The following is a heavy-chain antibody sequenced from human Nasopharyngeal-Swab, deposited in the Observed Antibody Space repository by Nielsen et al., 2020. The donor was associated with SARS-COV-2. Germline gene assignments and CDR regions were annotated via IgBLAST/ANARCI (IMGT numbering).Heavy chain of an antibody. D-gene: IGHD3-22*01. J-gene: IGHJ6*02. Sequence: SVKVSCKASGGTFSSYVISWVRQAPGQGLEWMGRIIPIFGIANYAQKLQGRVTITADKSTSTAYMELSSLRSEDTAMYYCASQGGGDYYDSRRYYNYVMDVWGQGTTVTVSS. V-gene: IGHV1-69*04. CDR3: ASQGGGDYYDSRRYYNYVMDV. CDR1: GGTFSSYV. CDR2: IIPIFGIA.